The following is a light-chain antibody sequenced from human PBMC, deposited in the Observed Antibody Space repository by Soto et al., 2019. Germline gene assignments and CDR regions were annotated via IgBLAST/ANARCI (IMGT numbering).Light chain of an antibody. Sequence: QSALTQPASVSGSPGQSITISCTGTSSDVGGYNYVSWYQQDPGKAPKLMIYDVSNRPSGVSNRFSGSKSGNTASLTISGLQAEDEADYYCSSYTSSSTVFGGGTKVTVL. J-gene: IGLJ2*01. CDR2: DVS. CDR3: SSYTSSSTV. CDR1: SSDVGGYNY. V-gene: IGLV2-14*01.